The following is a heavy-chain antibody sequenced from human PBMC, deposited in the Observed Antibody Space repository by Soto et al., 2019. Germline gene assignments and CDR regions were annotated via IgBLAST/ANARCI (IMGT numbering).Heavy chain of an antibody. J-gene: IGHJ6*02. D-gene: IGHD2-2*02. CDR3: ATDLRVLPAAINGIDV. CDR1: GGTFSSYA. CDR2: IIPIFGTA. Sequence: SVKVSCKASGGTFSSYAISWVRQAPGQGLEWMGGIIPIFGTANYAQKFQGRVTITADESTSTAYMELSSLRSEDTAVYYCATDLRVLPAAINGIDVCGQGPTVTVYS. V-gene: IGHV1-69*13.